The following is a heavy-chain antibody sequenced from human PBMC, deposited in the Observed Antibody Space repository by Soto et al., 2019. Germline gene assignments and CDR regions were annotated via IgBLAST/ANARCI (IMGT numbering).Heavy chain of an antibody. V-gene: IGHV1-18*01. CDR2: ISAYNGNT. D-gene: IGHD2-15*01. Sequence: GASVKVSCKASGYTFTSYGISWVRQAPGQGLEWMGWISAYNGNTNYAQKLQGRVTMTTDTSTSTAYMELRSLRSDDTAVYYCARDKIVVVVAATRGRDEDWFDPWGQGTLVTVSS. CDR3: ARDKIVVVVAATRGRDEDWFDP. CDR1: GYTFTSYG. J-gene: IGHJ5*02.